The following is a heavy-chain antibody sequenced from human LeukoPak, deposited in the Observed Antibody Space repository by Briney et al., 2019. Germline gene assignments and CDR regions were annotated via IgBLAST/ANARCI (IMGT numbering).Heavy chain of an antibody. CDR1: GFTVSSNY. CDR3: AREIGYTYYYDSSGWFDY. V-gene: IGHV3-53*01. J-gene: IGHJ4*02. CDR2: IYSGGST. D-gene: IGHD3-22*01. Sequence: GRSLRLSCAASGFTVSSNYMSWVRQAPGKGLEWVSVIYSGGSTYYADSVKGRFTISRDNSKNTLYLQMNSLRAEDTAVYYCAREIGYTYYYDSSGWFDYWGQGTLVTVSS.